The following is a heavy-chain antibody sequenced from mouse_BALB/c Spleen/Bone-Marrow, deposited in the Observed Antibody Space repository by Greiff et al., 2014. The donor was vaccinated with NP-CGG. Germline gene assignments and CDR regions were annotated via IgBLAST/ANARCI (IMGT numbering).Heavy chain of an antibody. CDR1: GYTFTSYV. V-gene: IGHV1-14*01. D-gene: IGHD1-1*01. J-gene: IGHJ4*01. CDR2: INPYNDGT. CDR3: ARGSTWAMDY. Sequence: LVESGPELVKPGASVKMSCKASGYTFTSYVMHWVKQKPGQGLEWIGYINPYNDGTKYNEKFKGKATLTSDKSPSTAHMELSSLTSEDSAVYYCARGSTWAMDYWGQGTSVTVSS.